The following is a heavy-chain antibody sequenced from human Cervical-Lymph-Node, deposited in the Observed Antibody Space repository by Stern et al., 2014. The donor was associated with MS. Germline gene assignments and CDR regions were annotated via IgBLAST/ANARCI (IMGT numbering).Heavy chain of an antibody. CDR3: ARDLRLDY. V-gene: IGHV3-21*01. CDR2: ISSRSRT. J-gene: IGHJ4*02. CDR1: GFNFSIYN. Sequence: EMQLVESGGGLVKPGGSLRLSCAASGFNFSIYNMNWVRQAPGQGLEWVSSISSRSRTNYADSVRGRFTISRDNAKNSLFLQMNSLRAEDTAIYYCARDLRLDYWGQGILVTVSS.